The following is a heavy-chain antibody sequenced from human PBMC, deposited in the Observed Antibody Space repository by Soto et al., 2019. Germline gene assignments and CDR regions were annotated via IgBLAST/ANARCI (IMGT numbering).Heavy chain of an antibody. CDR2: IIPILGIA. Sequence: QVQLVQSGAEVKKPGSSVKVSCKASGGTFSSYTISWVRQAPGQGLEWMGRIIPILGIANYAQKFQGRVTITADKSTSTAYRELSSLRSEDTAVYYCARVDGYNFSDFDYWGQGTLVTVSS. V-gene: IGHV1-69*02. J-gene: IGHJ4*02. D-gene: IGHD5-12*01. CDR1: GGTFSSYT. CDR3: ARVDGYNFSDFDY.